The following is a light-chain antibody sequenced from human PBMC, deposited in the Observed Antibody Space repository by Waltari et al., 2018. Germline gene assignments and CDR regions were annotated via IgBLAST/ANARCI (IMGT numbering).Light chain of an antibody. J-gene: IGLJ3*02. Sequence: QAVVTQEPSLTVSPGGTVTLTCGSSTGPVTNGHYPYWFQQKPGQAPRTLIYHTTNKHSWTPARFSGSLLGGKAALTLSGAQPEDEAEYYCLLFYSGPWVFGGGTRLTVL. CDR3: LLFYSGPWV. CDR1: TGPVTNGHY. V-gene: IGLV7-46*01. CDR2: HTT.